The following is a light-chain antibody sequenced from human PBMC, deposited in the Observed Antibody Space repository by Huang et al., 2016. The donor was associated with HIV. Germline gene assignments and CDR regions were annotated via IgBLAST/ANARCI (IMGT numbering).Light chain of an antibody. CDR3: QQYNDWPLT. J-gene: IGKJ1*01. CDR2: GVS. V-gene: IGKV3-15*01. CDR1: QSLSSQ. Sequence: EIVMTQSPATLSVSPGERVTLSCRASQSLSSQLAWYQQKRGQAPRLLIYGVSTRATEIPARFSGSGSGTDFTLTSNSLQSEDFATYYCQQYNDWPLTFGQGTEVEIK.